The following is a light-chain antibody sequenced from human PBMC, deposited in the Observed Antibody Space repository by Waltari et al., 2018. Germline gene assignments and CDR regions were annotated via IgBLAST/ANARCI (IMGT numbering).Light chain of an antibody. Sequence: DIQMTQSPSTLSASVGDRVTNTCRASQSIRNWLAWYLQKPVKAPKLMIYKAPTLESWVPSRFSGSGSGTEFTLTIISLQPDDFATYYCQQYNSYSLLTFGGGTKVEIK. CDR2: KAP. CDR3: QQYNSYSLLT. V-gene: IGKV1-5*03. J-gene: IGKJ4*01. CDR1: QSIRNW.